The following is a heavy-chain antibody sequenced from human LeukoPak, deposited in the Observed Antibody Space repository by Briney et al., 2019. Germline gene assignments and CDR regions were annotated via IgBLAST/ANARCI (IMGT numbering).Heavy chain of an antibody. D-gene: IGHD3-3*01. CDR3: ASGDYYFDY. V-gene: IGHV3-74*01. Sequence: GGPLRLPCAASGFTYSSYWMHWVRQAPGKGLVWVSRINSDGSSTSYADSVKGRFTISRDNAKNTLYLQMNSLRAEDTAVYYYASGDYYFDYWGQGTLVTVSS. J-gene: IGHJ4*02. CDR1: GFTYSSYW. CDR2: INSDGSST.